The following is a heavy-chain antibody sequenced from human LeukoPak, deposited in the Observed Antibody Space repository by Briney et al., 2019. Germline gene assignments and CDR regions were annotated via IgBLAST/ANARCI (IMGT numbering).Heavy chain of an antibody. Sequence: ASVKVSCKASGYTFTGYYMHWVRQAPGQGLEWRGWINPNSGGTNYAQKFQGRVTMTRDTSISTAYMELSRLRSDDTAVYYCARVACGGDCYLHWFDPWGQGTLVTVSS. CDR1: GYTFTGYY. CDR3: ARVACGGDCYLHWFDP. CDR2: INPNSGGT. D-gene: IGHD2-21*01. V-gene: IGHV1-2*02. J-gene: IGHJ5*02.